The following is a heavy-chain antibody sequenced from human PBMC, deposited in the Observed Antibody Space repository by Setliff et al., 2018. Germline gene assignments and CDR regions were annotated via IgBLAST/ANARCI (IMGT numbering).Heavy chain of an antibody. Sequence: PGGSLRLSCAASGFAFGDFAMTWVRQAPGKGLEWVSGIGGRGISTYYAASVKGRFLISRDHSENTLDLQMNSLRAEDTAGYYCARVYAYSYGFDSWGQGTQVTVSS. J-gene: IGHJ4*02. CDR3: ARVYAYSYGFDS. V-gene: IGHV3-23*01. CDR1: GFAFGDFA. CDR2: IGGRGIST. D-gene: IGHD5-18*01.